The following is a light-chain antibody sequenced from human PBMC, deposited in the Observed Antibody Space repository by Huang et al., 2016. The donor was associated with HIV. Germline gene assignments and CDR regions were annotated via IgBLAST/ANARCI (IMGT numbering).Light chain of an antibody. CDR2: AAS. CDR3: LQDYDYPWT. V-gene: IGKV1-6*01. Sequence: AIQVTQSPSSLSASVGDRVTITCRTSQGVSTDLGWYRQKPGKAPDLLIYAASSLHSGVPSRFSGSGSSTEFTLTISSLQSEDFATYYCLQDYDYPWTFGQGTKVEMK. J-gene: IGKJ1*01. CDR1: QGVSTD.